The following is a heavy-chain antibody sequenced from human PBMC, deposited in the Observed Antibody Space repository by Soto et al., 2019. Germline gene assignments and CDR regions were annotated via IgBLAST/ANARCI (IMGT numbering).Heavy chain of an antibody. CDR3: TRDRRTATGAVGFDY. CDR2: INPDGGST. CDR1: GYTFGIYY. J-gene: IGHJ4*02. V-gene: IGHV1-46*01. D-gene: IGHD1-26*01. Sequence: QVQLVQSGAEVKKPGASVKLSCKASGYTFGIYYLHWVRQAPGQRPEWMGIINPDGGSTTYAQKFRGIVTMTSDTSTSTVYMELSSLRFEDTAVYYCTRDRRTATGAVGFDYWGQGTLVTVSS.